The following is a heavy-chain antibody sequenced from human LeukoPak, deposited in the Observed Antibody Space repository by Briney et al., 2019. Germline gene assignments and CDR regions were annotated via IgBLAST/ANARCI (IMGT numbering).Heavy chain of an antibody. V-gene: IGHV4-61*05. Sequence: PSQTLSVTGTVSGGAISSSSYYWVWIRQPPGKRLEWVGYMYYSGRTNYNPSLKSRVTISVDTSKNQFSLKLSSVTAADTAVYYCARSDNSGWYRGYFQEWGQGTPVTVSS. D-gene: IGHD6-19*01. J-gene: IGHJ1*01. CDR1: GGAISSSSYY. CDR3: ARSDNSGWYRGYFQE. CDR2: MYYSGRT.